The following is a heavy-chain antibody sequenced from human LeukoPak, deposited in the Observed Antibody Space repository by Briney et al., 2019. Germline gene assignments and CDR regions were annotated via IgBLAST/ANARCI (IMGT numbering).Heavy chain of an antibody. Sequence: HSGGSLRLSCAASGFTFNTYWMHWVRQAPGEGPVGVAHILNDGGSTSYADSVRGRFIISRDNAKNTLSLQMNSLRAEDTAVYYCVRHNYGYDYWGQGTPVTVSS. J-gene: IGHJ4*02. CDR1: GFTFNTYW. V-gene: IGHV3-74*01. CDR3: VRHNYGYDY. CDR2: ILNDGGST. D-gene: IGHD5-18*01.